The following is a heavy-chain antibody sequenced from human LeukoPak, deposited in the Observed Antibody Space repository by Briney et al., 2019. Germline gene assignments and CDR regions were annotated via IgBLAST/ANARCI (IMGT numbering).Heavy chain of an antibody. CDR3: ARGVSSYGYDYYYGMAV. J-gene: IGHJ6*02. CDR2: ISYDGSTT. D-gene: IGHD3-16*01. V-gene: IGHV3-30-3*01. CDR1: GFTFSGYD. Sequence: GGSLRLSCAASGFTFSGYDIHGVRQAPAKGLEWVAMISYDGSTTDSADFVKGRLTISRDNPKTTLYLQMNSLRAEDTPVYYCARGVSSYGYDYYYGMAVWGQGTTVTV.